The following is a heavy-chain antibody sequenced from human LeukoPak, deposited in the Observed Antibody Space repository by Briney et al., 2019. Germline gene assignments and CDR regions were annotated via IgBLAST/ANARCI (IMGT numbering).Heavy chain of an antibody. CDR3: ASMYTSSSPFDY. CDR1: GYTFTSYG. CDR2: ISAYNGNT. J-gene: IGHJ4*02. V-gene: IGHV1-18*01. Sequence: ASVKVSCKASGYTFTSYGISWVRQAPGQGLEWMGWISAYNGNTNYAQKLQGRVTMTRDTSTSTVYMELSSLRSEDTAVYYCASMYTSSSPFDYWGQGTLVTVSS. D-gene: IGHD6-6*01.